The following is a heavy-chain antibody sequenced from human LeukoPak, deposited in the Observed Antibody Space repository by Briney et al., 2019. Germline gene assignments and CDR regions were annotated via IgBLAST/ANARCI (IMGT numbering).Heavy chain of an antibody. V-gene: IGHV4-34*01. J-gene: IGHJ4*02. CDR1: GGSFSGYY. CDR2: INHSGST. CDR3: ARSPRGRIQLWALDY. D-gene: IGHD5-18*01. Sequence: SETLSLTCAVYGGSFSGYYWSWIRQPPGKGLEWIGEINHSGSTNYNPSLKSRVTISVDTSKNQFSLKLSSVTAADTAVYYCARSPRGRIQLWALDYWGQGTLVTVSS.